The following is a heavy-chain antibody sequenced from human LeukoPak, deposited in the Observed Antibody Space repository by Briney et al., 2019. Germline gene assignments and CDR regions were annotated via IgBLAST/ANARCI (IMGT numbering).Heavy chain of an antibody. CDR3: ARDLGYSYGYGFSPDY. CDR1: GGTFSSYA. Sequence: SVKVSCKASGGTFSSYAISWVRQAPGQGLEWMGGIIPIFGTANYAQKFQGRVTITADKSTSTAYMELSSLRSEDTAAYYCARDLGYSYGYGFSPDYWGQGTLVTVSS. CDR2: IIPIFGTA. J-gene: IGHJ4*02. V-gene: IGHV1-69*06. D-gene: IGHD5-18*01.